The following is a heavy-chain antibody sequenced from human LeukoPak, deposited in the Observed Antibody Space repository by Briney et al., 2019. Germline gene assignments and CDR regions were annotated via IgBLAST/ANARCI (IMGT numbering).Heavy chain of an antibody. Sequence: VASVKVSCKASGYTFTSYAMNWVRQAPGQGLEWIGWINTNTGNPTYAQGFTGRFVFSLDTSVSTAYLQISSLKAEDTAVYYCARAIAAAGTNDAFDIWGQGTMVTVSS. V-gene: IGHV7-4-1*02. J-gene: IGHJ3*02. CDR3: ARAIAAAGTNDAFDI. CDR1: GYTFTSYA. CDR2: INTNTGNP. D-gene: IGHD6-13*01.